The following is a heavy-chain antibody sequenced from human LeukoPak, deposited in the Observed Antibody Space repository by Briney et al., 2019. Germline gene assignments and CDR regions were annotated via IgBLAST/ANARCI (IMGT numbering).Heavy chain of an antibody. Sequence: PSETLSLTCAVSGGSISSSNWWSWVRQPPGKGLEWIGEIYHSGSTNYNPSLKSRVTISVDKSKNQFSLKLSSVTAADTAVYYCARVPADSSSPPMPWGQGTLVTVSS. CDR3: ARVPADSSSPPMP. CDR1: GGSISSSNW. V-gene: IGHV4-4*02. J-gene: IGHJ5*02. D-gene: IGHD6-13*01. CDR2: IYHSGST.